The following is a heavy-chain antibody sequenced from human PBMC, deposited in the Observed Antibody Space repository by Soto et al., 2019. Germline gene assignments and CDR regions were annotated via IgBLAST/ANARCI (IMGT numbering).Heavy chain of an antibody. CDR2: ISYDGSNK. V-gene: IGHV3-30-3*01. CDR3: ARDMIGDILPTYYKVYYYAMDV. J-gene: IGHJ6*02. CDR1: GFTFSSYA. Sequence: PGGSLRLSCAASGFTFSSYAMHWVRQAPGKGLEWVAVISYDGSNKYYADSVKVRFTISRDNSKNTLYLQMNSLRAEDTAVYYCARDMIGDILPTYYKVYYYAMDVWGQGTTVTVSS. D-gene: IGHD3-9*01.